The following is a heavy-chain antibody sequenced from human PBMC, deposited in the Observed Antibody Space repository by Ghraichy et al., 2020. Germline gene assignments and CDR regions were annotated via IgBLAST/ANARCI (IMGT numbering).Heavy chain of an antibody. V-gene: IGHV1-2*02. CDR2: INPNSGGT. Sequence: ASVKVSCKASGYTFTGYYMHWVRQAPGQGLEWMGWINPNSGGTNYAQKFQGRVTMTRDTSISTAYMELSRLRSDDTAVYYCARDIVLMVYGLPNEGQAGYYYGMDVWGQGTTVTVSS. J-gene: IGHJ6*02. CDR1: GYTFTGYY. CDR3: ARDIVLMVYGLPNEGQAGYYYGMDV. D-gene: IGHD2-8*01.